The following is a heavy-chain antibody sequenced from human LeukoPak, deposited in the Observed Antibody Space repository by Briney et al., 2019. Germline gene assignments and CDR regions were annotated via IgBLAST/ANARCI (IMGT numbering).Heavy chain of an antibody. CDR1: GYTLTELS. J-gene: IGHJ5*02. Sequence: GASVKVSCKVSGYTLTELSMHWVRQAPGKGLEWMGGFDPEDGETIYAQKFQGRVTMTEDTSADTAYMELSSLRSEDTAVYYCATESGYSYGYDWFDPWGQGTLVTVSS. CDR2: FDPEDGET. D-gene: IGHD5-18*01. V-gene: IGHV1-24*01. CDR3: ATESGYSYGYDWFDP.